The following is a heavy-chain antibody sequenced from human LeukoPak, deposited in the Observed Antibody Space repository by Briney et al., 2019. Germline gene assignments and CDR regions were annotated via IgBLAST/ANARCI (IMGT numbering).Heavy chain of an antibody. CDR2: INHSGST. Sequence: SETLSLTCAVYGGSFSGYYWSWIRQPPGKGLEWIGEINHSGSTNYNPSLKSRVTISVDTSKNQFSLKLSSVTAADTAVYYCARVRDYVTVFDYWGQGTLVTVSS. CDR3: ARVRDYVTVFDY. CDR1: GGSFSGYY. V-gene: IGHV4-34*01. D-gene: IGHD4-17*01. J-gene: IGHJ4*02.